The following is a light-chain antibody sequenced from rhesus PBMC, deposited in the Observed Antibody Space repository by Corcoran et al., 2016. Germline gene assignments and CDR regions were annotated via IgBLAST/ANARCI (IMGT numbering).Light chain of an antibody. CDR2: EVS. V-gene: IGLV2-32*01. CDR3: CSYAGSYNDV. CDR1: SSDIGGYNY. J-gene: IGLJ6*01. Sequence: QAALTQPRSVSGSPGQSVTISCTGTSSDIGGYNYVSWYQQHPGTAPKLMIYEVSKRPSGVSDRFSGSKSGNTASLTISGLQAEDEAEYYCCSYAGSYNDVFGSGTKLTVL.